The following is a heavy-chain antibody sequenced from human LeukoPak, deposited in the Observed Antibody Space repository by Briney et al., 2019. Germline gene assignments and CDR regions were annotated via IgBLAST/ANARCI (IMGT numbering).Heavy chain of an antibody. V-gene: IGHV3-64D*06. CDR2: ISIIGDNT. CDR3: VRGTGY. CDR1: GFTFSTYV. J-gene: IGHJ4*02. Sequence: GGTLRLSCSVSGFTFSTYVRHWVRQAQGKGREYVSSISIIGDNTYYASSVKGRFTISRDNSKTTLYLKMSSLRADDTAVYYCVRGTGYWGQGTLVTVSS.